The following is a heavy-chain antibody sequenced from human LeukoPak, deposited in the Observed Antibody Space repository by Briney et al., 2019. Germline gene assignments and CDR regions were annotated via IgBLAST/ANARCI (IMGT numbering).Heavy chain of an antibody. D-gene: IGHD6-13*01. Sequence: ASVKVSCKASGYTFTGYYMHWVRQAPGQGLEWMGWINPNSGGTNYAQKFQGRVTMTRDTSISTAYMELGRLRSDGTAVYYCARALSIAAADQLSHGYWGQGTLVTVSS. V-gene: IGHV1-2*02. J-gene: IGHJ4*02. CDR3: ARALSIAAADQLSHGY. CDR2: INPNSGGT. CDR1: GYTFTGYY.